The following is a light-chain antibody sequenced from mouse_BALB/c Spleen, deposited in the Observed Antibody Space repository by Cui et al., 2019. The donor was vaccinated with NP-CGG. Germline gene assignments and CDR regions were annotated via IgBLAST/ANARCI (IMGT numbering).Light chain of an antibody. J-gene: IGLJ1*01. Sequence: QAVLTRESALTTSPGETVTLTCRSSTGAVTTSNYANWVQEKPDHLFTGLIGGTNNRAPGVPARFSGPLIGDKAALTITGAQTEDEAIYFCALWYSNHWVFGGGTTLTVL. V-gene: IGLV1*01. CDR2: GTN. CDR3: ALWYSNHWV. CDR1: TGAVTTSNY.